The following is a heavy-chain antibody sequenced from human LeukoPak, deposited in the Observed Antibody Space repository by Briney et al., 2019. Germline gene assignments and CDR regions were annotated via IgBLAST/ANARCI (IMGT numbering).Heavy chain of an antibody. V-gene: IGHV3-23*01. CDR2: ISDSAGTT. Sequence: GGSLRLSCAASGFTFSSYAMSWVRQAPGKGLEWVSSISDSAGTTYYADSVKGRFTISRDNSKNTLYLQMNSLRAEDTAVYYCASRLQLTTLDYWGQGTLVTVSS. D-gene: IGHD1-1*01. CDR1: GFTFSSYA. J-gene: IGHJ4*02. CDR3: ASRLQLTTLDY.